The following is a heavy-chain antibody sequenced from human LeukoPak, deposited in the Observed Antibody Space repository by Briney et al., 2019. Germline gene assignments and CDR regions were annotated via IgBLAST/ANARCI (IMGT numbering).Heavy chain of an antibody. V-gene: IGHV3-9*01. J-gene: IGHJ4*02. CDR1: GFKFDDYA. Sequence: GGSLRLSCAASGFKFDDYAMHWVRQAPGKGLEWVSGVSWNRNPIDYADSVKGRFTISRDNAKKSLFLQMNSLRPEDTAFYYCVKEGGVAATGPFDYWGQGTLVTVSS. D-gene: IGHD6-13*01. CDR2: VSWNRNPI. CDR3: VKEGGVAATGPFDY.